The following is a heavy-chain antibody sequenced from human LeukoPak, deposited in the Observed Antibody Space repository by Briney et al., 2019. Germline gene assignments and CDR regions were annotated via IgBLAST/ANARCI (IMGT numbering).Heavy chain of an antibody. V-gene: IGHV4-59*08. D-gene: IGHD6-13*01. CDR2: IYYSGST. Sequence: SQTLSLTCTVSGGSISSYYWSWIRQPPGKGLEWIGYIYYSGSTNYNPSLKSRVTISVDTSKNQFSLKLSSVTAADTAVYYCARRYSSILDLWGQGTLVTVSS. J-gene: IGHJ5*02. CDR1: GGSISSYY. CDR3: ARRYSSILDL.